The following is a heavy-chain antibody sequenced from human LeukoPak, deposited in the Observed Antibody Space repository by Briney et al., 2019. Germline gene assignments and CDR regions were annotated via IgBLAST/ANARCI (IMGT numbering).Heavy chain of an antibody. CDR2: ISGSGGNT. D-gene: IGHD2-21*01. CDR3: ARGSTWGGLDY. V-gene: IGHV3-23*01. CDR1: GFTFSSYA. Sequence: PGGSLRLCCAASGFTFSSYAMSWVRQAPGKGLEWVSGISGSGGNTYLADSVKGRFTIARDNSKTTLYLQMNSLRADDTAVYSCARGSTWGGLDYWGQGTLVTVST. J-gene: IGHJ4*02.